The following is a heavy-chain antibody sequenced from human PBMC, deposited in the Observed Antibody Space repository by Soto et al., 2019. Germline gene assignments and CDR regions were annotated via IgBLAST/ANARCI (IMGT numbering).Heavy chain of an antibody. CDR1: GYTFTSYG. Sequence: ASVKVSCKASGYTFTSYGISWVRQAPGQGLEWMGWISAYNGSTNYAQKLQGRVTMTTDTSTSTAYMELRSLRSDDTAVYYCARGGDYGDRSIDFDYWGQGTLVTVSS. CDR2: ISAYNGST. J-gene: IGHJ4*02. V-gene: IGHV1-18*01. D-gene: IGHD4-17*01. CDR3: ARGGDYGDRSIDFDY.